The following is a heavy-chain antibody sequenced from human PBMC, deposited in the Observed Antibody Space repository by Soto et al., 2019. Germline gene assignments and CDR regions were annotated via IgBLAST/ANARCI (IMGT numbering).Heavy chain of an antibody. CDR3: ARGPLLRYFDRSEYYFDY. V-gene: IGHV4-59*01. D-gene: IGHD3-9*01. J-gene: IGHJ4*02. CDR1: GGSISSYY. Sequence: TSETLSLTCTVSGGSISSYYWSWIRQPPGKGLEWIGYIYYSGSTNYNPSLKSRVTISVDTSKNQFSLKLSSVTAADTAVYYCARGPLLRYFDRSEYYFDYWGQGTLVTVSS. CDR2: IYYSGST.